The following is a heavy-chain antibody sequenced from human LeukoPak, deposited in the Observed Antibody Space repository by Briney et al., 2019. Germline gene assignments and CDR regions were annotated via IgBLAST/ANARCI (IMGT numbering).Heavy chain of an antibody. Sequence: SEALSLTCTVSGGSISGHYWSWIRLPPGKGLEWIGYIHYSGSTNYNTALKSRVTISVDPSKNQFSLKLSSVTAADTAVYYCARGHYGMDVWGQGTTVTVSS. CDR3: ARGHYGMDV. J-gene: IGHJ6*02. V-gene: IGHV4-59*11. CDR2: IHYSGST. CDR1: GGSISGHY.